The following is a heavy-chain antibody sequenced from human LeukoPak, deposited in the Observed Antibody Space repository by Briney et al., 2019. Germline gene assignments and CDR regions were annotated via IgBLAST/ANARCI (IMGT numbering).Heavy chain of an antibody. Sequence: GGSLRLSCAACGFTVITNDMTWVRQAPGKGLEWFSVLYSDGNTKYADSVQGRFTISRDNSKNTLYLEMNSLSPDDTAVYYCARGVEPLAANTLAYWGQGTLVTVSS. CDR2: LYSDGNT. CDR1: GFTVITND. J-gene: IGHJ4*02. D-gene: IGHD1-14*01. V-gene: IGHV3-53*01. CDR3: ARGVEPLAANTLAY.